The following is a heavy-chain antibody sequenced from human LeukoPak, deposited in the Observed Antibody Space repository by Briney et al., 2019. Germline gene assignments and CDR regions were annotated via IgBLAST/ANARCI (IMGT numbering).Heavy chain of an antibody. V-gene: IGHV4-39*01. J-gene: IGHJ4*02. D-gene: IGHD1-26*01. CDR1: GGSISSSSYY. CDR3: ARLRELRTGGY. Sequence: PSETLSLTCTVSGGSISSSSYYWGWIRQPPGKGLEWIGSMYYSGSTYYNPSLKSRVTISVDTSKNQFSLKLSSVTAADTAVYYCARLRELRTGGYWGQGTLVTVSS. CDR2: MYYSGST.